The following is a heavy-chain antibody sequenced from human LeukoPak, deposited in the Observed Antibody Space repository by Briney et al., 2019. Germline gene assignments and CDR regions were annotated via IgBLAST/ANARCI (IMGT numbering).Heavy chain of an antibody. D-gene: IGHD6-13*01. Sequence: GGSLRLSCAASGFTFSNYVMSWVRQAPGRGLEWVSTISGGGGSTYFTDSVKGRFTISRDNSKNTLHLQMNSLRAEDTALYYCARNDRYSSSPRYYFDYWGQGTLVTVSS. V-gene: IGHV3-23*01. CDR1: GFTFSNYV. CDR2: ISGGGGST. CDR3: ARNDRYSSSPRYYFDY. J-gene: IGHJ4*02.